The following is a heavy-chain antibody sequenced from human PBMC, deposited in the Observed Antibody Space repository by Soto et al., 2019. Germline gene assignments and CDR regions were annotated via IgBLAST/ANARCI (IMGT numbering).Heavy chain of an antibody. Sequence: KVSCKASGYTFSDYYIHWVRQAPGQGLEWMGWINPNSGGTKYAPKFQGGVTMTRDTSITTAYMELSRLRSGDTAVYYCAREPATAKPEGVDFWGQGTLVTVSS. D-gene: IGHD1-1*01. CDR1: GYTFSDYY. J-gene: IGHJ4*02. CDR3: AREPATAKPEGVDF. V-gene: IGHV1-2*02. CDR2: INPNSGGT.